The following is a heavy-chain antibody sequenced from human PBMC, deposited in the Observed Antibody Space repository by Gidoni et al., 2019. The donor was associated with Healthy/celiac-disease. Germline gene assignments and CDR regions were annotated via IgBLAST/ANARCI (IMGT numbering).Heavy chain of an antibody. V-gene: IGHV3-21*01. J-gene: IGHJ4*02. CDR3: ARAFYYDSSGYYLGVGY. CDR1: GFTFSSYS. D-gene: IGHD3-22*01. Sequence: EVQLVESGGGLVKPGGSLRLSCAASGFTFSSYSMNWVRQAPGKGLEWVSSISSSSSYIYYADSVKGRFTISRDNAKNSLYLQMNSLRAEDTAVYYCARAFYYDSSGYYLGVGYWGQGTLVTVSS. CDR2: ISSSSSYI.